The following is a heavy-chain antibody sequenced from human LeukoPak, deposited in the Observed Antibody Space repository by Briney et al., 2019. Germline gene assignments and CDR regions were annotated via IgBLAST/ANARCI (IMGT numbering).Heavy chain of an antibody. CDR2: INHSGST. J-gene: IGHJ6*03. V-gene: IGHV4-34*01. CDR3: ARSHSSRRYYSYYMDV. D-gene: IGHD6-13*01. CDR1: GGSFSGYY. Sequence: SETLSLTCAVYGGSFSGYYWSWVRQPPGKGLEWIGEINHSGSTNYNPSLKSRVTISGDTSMNQFSLKLSSVTAADTAVYYCARSHSSRRYYSYYMDVWGKGTMVTVSS.